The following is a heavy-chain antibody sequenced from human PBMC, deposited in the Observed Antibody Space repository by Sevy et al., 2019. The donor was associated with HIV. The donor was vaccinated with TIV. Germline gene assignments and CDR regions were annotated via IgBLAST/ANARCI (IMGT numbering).Heavy chain of an antibody. D-gene: IGHD3-22*01. J-gene: IGHJ3*02. CDR3: ARTLRGDFDSSASAFDI. CDR2: IYHGGST. V-gene: IGHV4-38-2*01. Sequence: SETLSLTCDVSGYSISSGYYGGWIRQPPGKGLEGIGSIYHGGSTYYNPSLKRRVTISVDTSKNQLSLKLGSVTAAETAVYYCARTLRGDFDSSASAFDIWGPGTMVTV. CDR1: GYSISSGYY.